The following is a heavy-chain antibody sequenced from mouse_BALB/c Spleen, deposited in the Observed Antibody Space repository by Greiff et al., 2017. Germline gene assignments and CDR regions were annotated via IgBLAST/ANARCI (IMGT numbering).Heavy chain of an antibody. CDR3: ARGRSIHYYGYDYAMDY. V-gene: IGHV5-6-5*01. Sequence: DVMLVESGGGLVKPGGSLKLSCAASGFTFSSYAMSWVRQTPEKRLEWVASISSGGSTYYPDSVKGRFTISRDNARNILYLQMSSLRSEDTAMYYCARGRSIHYYGYDYAMDYWGQGTSVTVSS. CDR1: GFTFSSYA. CDR2: ISSGGST. D-gene: IGHD1-2*01. J-gene: IGHJ4*01.